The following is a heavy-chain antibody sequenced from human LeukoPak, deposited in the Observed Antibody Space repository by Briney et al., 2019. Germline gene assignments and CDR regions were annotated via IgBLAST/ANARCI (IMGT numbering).Heavy chain of an antibody. V-gene: IGHV3-64D*06. D-gene: IGHD3-10*01. Sequence: GGSLRLSCSASGFTFSRYAMHWVRQAPGKGLEYVSAISSNGGSTYYAGSVKGRFTISRDNSRNTLHLQMSSLRVEDTAVYYCVKDSSSGSYFDDWGQGTLVTASS. CDR2: ISSNGGST. CDR1: GFTFSRYA. J-gene: IGHJ4*02. CDR3: VKDSSSGSYFDD.